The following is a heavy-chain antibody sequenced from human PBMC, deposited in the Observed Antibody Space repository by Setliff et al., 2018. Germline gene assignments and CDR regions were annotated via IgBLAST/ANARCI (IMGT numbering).Heavy chain of an antibody. J-gene: IGHJ5*02. CDR3: ARARGGYSYDYRFDP. D-gene: IGHD5-18*01. Sequence: ASVKVSCKASGYSFTSFGITWVRQATGQGLEWMGWMNPNSGNTGYAQKFQGRVTITRNTSISTAYMELSSLRSEDTAVYYCARARGGYSYDYRFDPWGQGTLVTVSS. CDR1: GYSFTSFG. CDR2: MNPNSGNT. V-gene: IGHV1-8*03.